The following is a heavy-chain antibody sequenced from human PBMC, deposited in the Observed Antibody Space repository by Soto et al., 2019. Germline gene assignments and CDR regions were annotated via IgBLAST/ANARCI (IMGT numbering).Heavy chain of an antibody. V-gene: IGHV3-30*18. CDR1: RFTFSSYG. D-gene: IGHD2-15*01. CDR2: ISYDGSNK. Sequence: QVQLVESGGGVVQPGRSLRLSCAASRFTFSSYGMHWVRQAPGKGLEWVAAISYDGSNKNYADSVKGRFTISRDNSKNTLYLQLIGLRGEDTAVYHCAKGLVVYVFGVQDYHYGMDVWGQGTTVTFSS. CDR3: AKGLVVYVFGVQDYHYGMDV. J-gene: IGHJ6*02.